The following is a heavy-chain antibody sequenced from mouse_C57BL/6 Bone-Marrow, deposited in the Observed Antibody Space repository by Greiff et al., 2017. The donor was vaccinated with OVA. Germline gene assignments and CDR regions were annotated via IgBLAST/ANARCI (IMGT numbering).Heavy chain of an antibody. CDR2: INPSNGGT. D-gene: IGHD1-1*01. Sequence: QVQLQQPGTELVKPGASVKLSCKASGYTFTSYWMHWVKQRPGQGLEWIGNINPSNGGTNYNEKFKSKATLTVDKSSSTAYMQLSSLTSEDSAVYYCASAQFPYYYGSSPFDYWGQGTTLTVSS. CDR3: ASAQFPYYYGSSPFDY. V-gene: IGHV1-53*01. J-gene: IGHJ2*01. CDR1: GYTFTSYW.